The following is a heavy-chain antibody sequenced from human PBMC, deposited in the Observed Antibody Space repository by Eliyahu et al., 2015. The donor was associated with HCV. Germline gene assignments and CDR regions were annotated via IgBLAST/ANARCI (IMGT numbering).Heavy chain of an antibody. CDR3: ARGHNSFGLPLLD. J-gene: IGHJ1*01. D-gene: IGHD5-18*01. Sequence: QVQLQESGPGLVKPSHTLSLTCTVSGGSXXRGXXYXTWIRQHPGKGLVWIGYXXHTGTTYYNPSLKSRVTMSVDTSKNQFYMKLTSMTGADTAVYYCARGHNSFGLPLLDWGQGTLVTVSS. CDR1: GGSXXRGXXY. CDR2: XXHTGTT. V-gene: IGHV4-31*03.